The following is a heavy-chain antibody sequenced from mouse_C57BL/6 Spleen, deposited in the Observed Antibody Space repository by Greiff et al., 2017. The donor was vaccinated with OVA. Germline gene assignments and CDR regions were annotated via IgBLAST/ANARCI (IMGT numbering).Heavy chain of an antibody. CDR3: ARFDSSYAMDY. CDR2: INPGSGGT. Sequence: VQLQQSGAELVRPGTSVKVSCKASGYAFTNYLIEWVKQRPGQGLEWIGVINPGSGGTNYNEKFKSKATLTADKSSSTAYMQLSSLTSEDSAVYFCARFDSSYAMDYWGQGTSVTVSS. J-gene: IGHJ4*01. V-gene: IGHV1-54*01. D-gene: IGHD2-12*01. CDR1: GYAFTNYL.